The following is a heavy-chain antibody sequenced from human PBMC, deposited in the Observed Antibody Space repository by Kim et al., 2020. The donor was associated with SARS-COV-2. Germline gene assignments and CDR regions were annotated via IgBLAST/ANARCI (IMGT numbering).Heavy chain of an antibody. CDR3: ARVGYFDWLLPDY. Sequence: YSPYFQGQVTLSADKSISTAYLQWSSLKASDTAMYYCARVGYFDWLLPDYWGQGTLVTVSS. J-gene: IGHJ4*02. D-gene: IGHD3-9*01. V-gene: IGHV5-51*01.